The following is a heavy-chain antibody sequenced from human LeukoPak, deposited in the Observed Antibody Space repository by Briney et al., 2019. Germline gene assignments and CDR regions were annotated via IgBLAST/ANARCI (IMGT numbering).Heavy chain of an antibody. CDR2: ISGSGDNT. D-gene: IGHD1-26*01. J-gene: IGHJ4*02. CDR3: VRGFYGGSYYYLDN. V-gene: IGHV3-23*01. Sequence: PGGSLRLSCAASGFSFSHYAMTWVRQAPGKGLEWVTVISGSGDNTYYANSVKGRFTISRDNSKNTVYLQMDSLRAEDTAVYICVRGFYGGSYYYLDNWGQGTQVTVSS. CDR1: GFSFSHYA.